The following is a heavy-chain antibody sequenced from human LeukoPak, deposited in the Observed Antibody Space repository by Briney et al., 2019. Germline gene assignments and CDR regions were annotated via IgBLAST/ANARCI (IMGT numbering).Heavy chain of an antibody. D-gene: IGHD2-15*01. V-gene: IGHV1-2*02. Sequence: GASVKVSCKASGYTFTGYYIHWVRQAPGQGLEWMGWINPNSGGTNYAQKFQGRVTMTRDTSISTAYMELSSLRSDDTAVYYCARGLGYCSGGSCNDYWGQGTLVTASS. CDR2: INPNSGGT. CDR1: GYTFTGYY. CDR3: ARGLGYCSGGSCNDY. J-gene: IGHJ4*02.